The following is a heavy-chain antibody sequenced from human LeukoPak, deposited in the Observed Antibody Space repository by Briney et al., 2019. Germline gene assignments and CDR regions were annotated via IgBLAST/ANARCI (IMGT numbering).Heavy chain of an antibody. CDR2: IYHSGST. CDR3: ASERHDYGGNSFDY. Sequence: SQTLSLTCAVSGGSISSGGYSWRWIRQPPGKGLEWIGYIYHSGSTYYNPSLKSRVTISVDTSKNQFSLKLSSVTAADTAVYYCASERHDYGGNSFDYWGQGTLVTVSS. V-gene: IGHV4-30-2*01. CDR1: GGSISSGGYS. D-gene: IGHD4-23*01. J-gene: IGHJ4*02.